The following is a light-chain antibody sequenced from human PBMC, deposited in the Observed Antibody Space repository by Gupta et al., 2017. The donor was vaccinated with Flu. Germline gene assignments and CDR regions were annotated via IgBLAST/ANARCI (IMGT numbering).Light chain of an antibody. V-gene: IGLV1-51*01. J-gene: IGLJ7*01. Sequence: QSVLTQPPSVSAAPGQRGTISCSGSTSNIGNNYVTWYQQLPGTTPKLLIYDNNKRPSGIPDRFSGSKSGTSATLAITGLQTGDEADYYCVSWDSRLSAAVFGGGTQLTVL. CDR1: TSNIGNNY. CDR3: VSWDSRLSAAV. CDR2: DNN.